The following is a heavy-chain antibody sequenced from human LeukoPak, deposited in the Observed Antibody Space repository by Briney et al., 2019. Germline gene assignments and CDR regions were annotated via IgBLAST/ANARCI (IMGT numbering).Heavy chain of an antibody. D-gene: IGHD5-12*01. CDR3: ARDGRNGYEDDY. CDR1: GFAFSSYG. J-gene: IGHJ4*02. Sequence: GGSLRLSCAASGFAFSSYGMHWVRQAPGKGLEWVTFIRYDGSNKYYADSVKGRFTISRDNAKNSLFLQMNSLRAEDTAVYYCARDGRNGYEDDYWGQGTLVTVSS. V-gene: IGHV3-30*02. CDR2: IRYDGSNK.